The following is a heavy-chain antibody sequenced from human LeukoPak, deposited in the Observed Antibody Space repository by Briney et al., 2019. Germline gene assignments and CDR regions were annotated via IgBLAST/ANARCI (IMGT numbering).Heavy chain of an antibody. CDR3: AKRHDSGGYYYFDF. CDR1: GFTFSSYA. V-gene: IGHV3-23*01. J-gene: IGHJ4*02. Sequence: GGSLRLSCAASGFTFSSYAMGWVRQAPGKGLEWVSVISGGGGVTSSADSVKGRFTISRDNSKSTLFLLTNSLRAEDTAVYHCAKRHDSGGYYYFDFWGQGTLVTVSS. CDR2: ISGGGGVT. D-gene: IGHD2-21*01.